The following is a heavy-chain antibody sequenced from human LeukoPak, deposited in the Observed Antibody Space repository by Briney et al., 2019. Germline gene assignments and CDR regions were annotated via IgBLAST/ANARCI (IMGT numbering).Heavy chain of an antibody. D-gene: IGHD6-6*01. J-gene: IGHJ3*02. Sequence: SGGSLRLSCAASGFTFSSYSMNWVRQAPGKGLEWVSYISRSSSSIYYADSVKGRFTISRDNAKNSLYLQMNSLRDEDTAVYYCARAYSSSSGRDAFDSWGLGTLVTVSS. CDR1: GFTFSSYS. CDR3: ARAYSSSSGRDAFDS. CDR2: ISRSSSSI. V-gene: IGHV3-48*02.